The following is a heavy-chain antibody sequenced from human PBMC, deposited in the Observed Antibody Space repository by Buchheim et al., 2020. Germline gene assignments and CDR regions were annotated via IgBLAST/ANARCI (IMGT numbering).Heavy chain of an antibody. D-gene: IGHD3-3*01. CDR1: GGSISSGSYY. CDR3: ARGDFWSGSDWFDP. Sequence: QVQLQESGPGLVKPSQTLSLTCTVSGGSISSGSYYWSWIRQPAGKGLEWIGRIYTSGSTNYHPSLKSRVTISVDTSKNQFSLKLSSVTAADTAVYYCARGDFWSGSDWFDPWGQGTL. V-gene: IGHV4-61*02. J-gene: IGHJ5*02. CDR2: IYTSGST.